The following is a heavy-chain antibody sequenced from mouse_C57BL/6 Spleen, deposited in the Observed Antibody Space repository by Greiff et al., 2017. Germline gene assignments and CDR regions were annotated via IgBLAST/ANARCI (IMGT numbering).Heavy chain of an antibody. V-gene: IGHV1-19*01. CDR3: ARYLRITTVVATGFDY. CDR1: GYTFTDYY. J-gene: IGHJ2*01. CDR2: INPYNGGT. D-gene: IGHD1-1*01. Sequence: EVKLQESGPVLVKPGASVKMSCKASGYTFTDYYMNWVKQSHGKSLEWIGVINPYNGGTSYNQKFKGKATLTVDKSSSTAYMELNSLTSEDSAVYYCARYLRITTVVATGFDYWGQGTTLTVSS.